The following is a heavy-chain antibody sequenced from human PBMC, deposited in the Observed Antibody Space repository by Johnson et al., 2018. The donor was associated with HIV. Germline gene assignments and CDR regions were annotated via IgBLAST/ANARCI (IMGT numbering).Heavy chain of an antibody. D-gene: IGHD5-18*01. CDR3: AKDSERGYSYGWCGFDI. CDR2: ISSSGSTI. CDR1: GFTVSSNY. V-gene: IGHV3-48*01. Sequence: VQLVESGGGLIQPGGSLRLSCAASGFTVSSNYMSWVRQAPGKGLEWVSYISSSGSTIYYADSVKGRFTISRDDSKSTLNLQMNSLRAEDTAVYYCAKDSERGYSYGWCGFDIWGQGTMVTVSS. J-gene: IGHJ3*02.